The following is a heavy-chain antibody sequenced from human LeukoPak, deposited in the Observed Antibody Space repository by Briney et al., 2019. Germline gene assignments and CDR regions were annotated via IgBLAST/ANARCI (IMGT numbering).Heavy chain of an antibody. Sequence: SFTSYWIGWVRQMPGKGLEWIGSIYYSGSTYYNPSLKSRVTISVDTSKNQFSLKLSSVTAADTAVYYCARGPYYYDSSGPFVFDYWGQGTLVTVSS. V-gene: IGHV4-39*07. CDR1: SFTSYW. J-gene: IGHJ4*02. CDR3: ARGPYYYDSSGPFVFDY. CDR2: IYYSGST. D-gene: IGHD3-22*01.